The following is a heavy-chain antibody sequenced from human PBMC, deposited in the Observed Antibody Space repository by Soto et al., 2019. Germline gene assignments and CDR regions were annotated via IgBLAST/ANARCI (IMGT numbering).Heavy chain of an antibody. J-gene: IGHJ4*02. CDR1: GFTFSSYA. CDR2: ISYDGSNK. CDR3: ARQPVGGYDY. D-gene: IGHD5-12*01. V-gene: IGHV3-30*04. Sequence: GGSLRLSCAASGFTFSSYAMHWVRQAPGKGLEWVAVISYDGSNKYYADSVKGRFTISRDNSKNTLYLQMNSLRAEDTAVYYCARQPVGGYDYWGQGTLVTVSS.